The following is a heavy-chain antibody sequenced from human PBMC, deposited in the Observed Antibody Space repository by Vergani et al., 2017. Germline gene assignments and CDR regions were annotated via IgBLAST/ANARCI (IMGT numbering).Heavy chain of an antibody. CDR2: ISSNGGST. Sequence: EVQLVESGGGLVQPGGSLRLSCAASGFTFSSYAMHWVRQAPGKGLEYVSAISSNGGSTYYANSVKGRFTISRDNSKNTLYLQMNSLRAEDTAVYYCARVPGIAAAGRAYYYYGMDVWGQGTTVTVSS. CDR3: ARVPGIAAAGRAYYYYGMDV. V-gene: IGHV3-64*01. D-gene: IGHD6-13*01. CDR1: GFTFSSYA. J-gene: IGHJ6*02.